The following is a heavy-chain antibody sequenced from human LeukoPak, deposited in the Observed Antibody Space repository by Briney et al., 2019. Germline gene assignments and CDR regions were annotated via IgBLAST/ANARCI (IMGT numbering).Heavy chain of an antibody. CDR2: INPNSGGT. Sequence: ASVKVPCKASGYTFTGYYMHWVRQAPGQGLEWMGWINPNSGGTNYAQKFQGRVTMTRDTSISTAYMELSRLRSDDTAVYYCARPGYSSGWYVDYWGQGTLVTVSS. J-gene: IGHJ4*02. CDR3: ARPGYSSGWYVDY. CDR1: GYTFTGYY. D-gene: IGHD6-19*01. V-gene: IGHV1-2*02.